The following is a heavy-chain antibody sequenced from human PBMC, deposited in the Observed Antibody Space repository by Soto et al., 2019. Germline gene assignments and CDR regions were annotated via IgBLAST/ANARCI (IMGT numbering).Heavy chain of an antibody. V-gene: IGHV3-21*01. CDR2: ISSSSSYI. CDR3: ARAASSWYWFDS. D-gene: IGHD6-13*01. Sequence: GGSLRLSCAASGFTFSNYSMNWVRQAPGKGLEWVSFISSSSSYIYYADSMKGRFTISRDNAKNSLYLQMNSLRAEDTAVYYCARAASSWYWFDSWGQGTLVTVSS. CDR1: GFTFSNYS. J-gene: IGHJ5*01.